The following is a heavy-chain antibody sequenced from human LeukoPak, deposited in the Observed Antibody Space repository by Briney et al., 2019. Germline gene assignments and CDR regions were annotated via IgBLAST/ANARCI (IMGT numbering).Heavy chain of an antibody. CDR2: INPNSGGT. J-gene: IGHJ4*02. CDR3: ARDRGRWELQALPDH. D-gene: IGHD1-26*01. Sequence: ASVKVSCKASGYTFTSYYIHWVRQAPGQELEWMGRINPNSGGTNYAQRYQGRVTMTRDTSINTAYMELGWLRSDDTAMYYCARDRGRWELQALPDHWGQGSLVTVSS. CDR1: GYTFTSYY. V-gene: IGHV1-2*06.